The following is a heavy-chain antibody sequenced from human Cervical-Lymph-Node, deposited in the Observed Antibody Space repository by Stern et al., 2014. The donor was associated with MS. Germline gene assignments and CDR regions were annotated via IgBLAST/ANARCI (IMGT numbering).Heavy chain of an antibody. D-gene: IGHD2-8*01. CDR1: GGSFSGYY. V-gene: IGHV4-34*01. J-gene: IGHJ4*02. Sequence: QVQLQQWGAGLLKPSETLSLTCAVYGGSFSGYYWSWIRQPPGKGLEWIGEINHSGSTNYNPSLKSRVTISVDTSKNQFSLKLSSVTAADTAVYYCARTNCTNGVCYSLQFDYWGQGTLVTVSS. CDR2: INHSGST. CDR3: ARTNCTNGVCYSLQFDY.